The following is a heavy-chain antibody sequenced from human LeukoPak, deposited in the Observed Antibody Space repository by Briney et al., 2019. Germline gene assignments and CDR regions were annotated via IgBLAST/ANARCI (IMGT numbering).Heavy chain of an antibody. J-gene: IGHJ6*03. V-gene: IGHV3-23*01. D-gene: IGHD6-13*01. Sequence: GGSLRPSCAASGFTFSSYAMSWVRQAPGKGLEWVSAISGSGGSTYYADSVKGRFTISRDNSKNTLYLQMNSLRAEDTAVYYCAKPPPRGPNSSSKRGAYYYYYMDVWGKGTTVTVSS. CDR2: ISGSGGST. CDR1: GFTFSSYA. CDR3: AKPPPRGPNSSSKRGAYYYYYMDV.